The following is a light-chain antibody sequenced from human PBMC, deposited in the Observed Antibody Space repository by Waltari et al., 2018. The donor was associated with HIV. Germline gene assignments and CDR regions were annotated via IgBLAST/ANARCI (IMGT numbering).Light chain of an antibody. CDR3: SSYTTRSTPDPNWV. V-gene: IGLV2-14*01. CDR1: SSAVVGYNY. Sequence: QSALTQPPSVSGSPGQSITISCTGPSSAVVGYNYFSWSQHHPGKAPKLMIFEVSNRPSGVSNRFSGSKSVNTASLTISGLQAEDEADYYCSSYTTRSTPDPNWVFGGGTKLTVL. CDR2: EVS. J-gene: IGLJ3*02.